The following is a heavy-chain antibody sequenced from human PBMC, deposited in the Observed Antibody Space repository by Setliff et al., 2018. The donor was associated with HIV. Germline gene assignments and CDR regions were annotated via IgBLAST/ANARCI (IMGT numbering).Heavy chain of an antibody. CDR1: GYTLTELS. Sequence: ASVKVSCKVSGYTLTELSRHWVRQAPGKGLEWIGSFDPQDDETIYAQNFQGRVTMTRNTSISTAYMELSSLRSEDSAVYYCASSWSRVPYYGLDVWGQGTTVTVSS. CDR2: FDPQDDET. J-gene: IGHJ6*02. V-gene: IGHV1-24*01. D-gene: IGHD6-13*01. CDR3: ASSWSRVPYYGLDV.